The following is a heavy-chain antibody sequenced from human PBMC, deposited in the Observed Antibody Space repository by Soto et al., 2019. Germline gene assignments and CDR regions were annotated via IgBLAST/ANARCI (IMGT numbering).Heavy chain of an antibody. CDR1: GGSFSGYY. Sequence: QVQLQQWGAGLLKPSETLSLTCAVYGGSFSGYYWSWIRQPPGKGLEWIGEINHSGSTNYNPSLKSRVTISVDTSKNQFSLKLSSVTAADMAVYYCARGVYSSSWVDYWGQGTLVTVSS. D-gene: IGHD6-6*01. J-gene: IGHJ4*02. CDR3: ARGVYSSSWVDY. CDR2: INHSGST. V-gene: IGHV4-34*01.